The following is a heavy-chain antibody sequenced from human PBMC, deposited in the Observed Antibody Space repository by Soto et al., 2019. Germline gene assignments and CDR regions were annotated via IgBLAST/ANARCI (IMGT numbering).Heavy chain of an antibody. CDR2: INAGYGNT. V-gene: IGHV1-3*01. D-gene: IGHD7-27*01. Sequence: QVHLVQSGAEVRKPGSSGKVSCKASGYTFSSYAMHWVRQAPGQRLEWMGWINAGYGNTKSSQKFQDRVTISRDTSASTAYMELTRLRSEDTAVYYCARDTGDGTFDFLGQGTLVTVSS. CDR3: ARDTGDGTFDF. CDR1: GYTFSSYA. J-gene: IGHJ4*02.